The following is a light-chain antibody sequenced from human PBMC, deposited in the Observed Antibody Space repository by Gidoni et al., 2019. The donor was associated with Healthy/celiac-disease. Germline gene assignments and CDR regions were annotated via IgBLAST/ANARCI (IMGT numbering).Light chain of an antibody. CDR2: KAS. CDR3: QQYNSYWT. Sequence: RVTITCRASQSISSWLAWYQLKPGKAPKLLIYKASSLESGVPSRFSGSGSGTEFTLTISSLQPDDFATYYCQQYNSYWTFXXXTKVEIK. CDR1: QSISSW. J-gene: IGKJ1*01. V-gene: IGKV1-5*03.